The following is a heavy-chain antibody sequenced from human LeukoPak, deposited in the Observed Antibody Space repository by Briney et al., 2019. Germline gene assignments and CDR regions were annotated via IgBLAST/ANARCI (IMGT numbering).Heavy chain of an antibody. CDR1: GFTFSSYS. D-gene: IGHD6-25*01. CDR2: IGVGSSRL. CDR3: ARDGQQRPHDYYYMDV. Sequence: QPGGSLRLSCAASGFTFSSYSMNWVRQAPGKGLEWVSYIGVGSSRLYYADSVKGRFTISRDNAKNSVSLQMNSLRAEDTAVYYCARDGQQRPHDYYYMDVWGKGTTVTVSS. J-gene: IGHJ6*03. V-gene: IGHV3-48*04.